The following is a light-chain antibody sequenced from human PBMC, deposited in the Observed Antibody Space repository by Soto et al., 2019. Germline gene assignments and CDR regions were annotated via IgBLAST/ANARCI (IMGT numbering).Light chain of an antibody. J-gene: IGKJ5*01. V-gene: IGKV3-15*01. Sequence: EIVMTQSPATLSVSPGERATLSCRASQSVSSNLAWYQQKPGQAPRLLIYGASTRATGIPARFSGSGSGTEFTLTISSLESEDFAIYYCQHHTNRPPITFGQGTRLEIK. CDR2: GAS. CDR3: QHHTNRPPIT. CDR1: QSVSSN.